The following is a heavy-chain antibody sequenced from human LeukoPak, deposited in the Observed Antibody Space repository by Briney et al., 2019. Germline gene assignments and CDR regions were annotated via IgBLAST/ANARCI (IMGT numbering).Heavy chain of an antibody. J-gene: IGHJ5*02. CDR1: GGSIGTYY. CDR2: IDYSGST. Sequence: PSETLSLTCTVSGGSIGTYYWSWIRQPPGKGLEWIGYIDYSGSTNYNPSLKSRVTISLDTSKNHFSLKLSSVTAADTAVYYCARHYYHSRFNWFDPWGQGTLVTVSS. CDR3: ARHYYHSRFNWFDP. D-gene: IGHD3-9*01. V-gene: IGHV4-59*08.